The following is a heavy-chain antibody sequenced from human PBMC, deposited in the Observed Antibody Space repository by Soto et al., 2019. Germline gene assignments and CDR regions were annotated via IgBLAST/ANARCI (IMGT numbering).Heavy chain of an antibody. CDR2: IYWDDDK. D-gene: IGHD3-10*01. CDR3: AHRSVRVLLDY. Sequence: QITLKESGPTLVKPTQTLTLTCTFSGFSLSTSGVGVGWIRQPPGKALEWLALIYWDDDKRYSPSLKSRLTITNDTSKNQVVLTITNMNPVDTATYYCAHRSVRVLLDYWGQGTLVTVSS. CDR1: GFSLSTSGVG. V-gene: IGHV2-5*02. J-gene: IGHJ4*02.